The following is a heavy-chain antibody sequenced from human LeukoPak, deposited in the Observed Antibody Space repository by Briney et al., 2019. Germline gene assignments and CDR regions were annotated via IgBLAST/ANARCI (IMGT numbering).Heavy chain of an antibody. CDR2: IKRDGSDK. J-gene: IGHJ4*01. D-gene: IGHD3-10*01. CDR3: ARDVSGVLDY. V-gene: IGHV3-7*05. Sequence: PGGALRPPSAASGFTFSSNWKSWVRQAPGKGLEWVANIKRDGSDKNYVDSVKGRFTVSRDNAKNSLYLQMNSLRAEDTAVYYCARDVSGVLDYWGQGTLVTVSS. CDR1: GFTFSSNW.